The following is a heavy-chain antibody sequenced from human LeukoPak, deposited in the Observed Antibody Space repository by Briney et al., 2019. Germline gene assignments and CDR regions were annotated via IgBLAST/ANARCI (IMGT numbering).Heavy chain of an antibody. J-gene: IGHJ3*02. V-gene: IGHV3-7*01. CDR1: GFTFSMYW. CDR2: LKQDGSQT. CDR3: ARGGTYDI. Sequence: GGSLRLSCVASGFTFSMYWMTWVRQAPGKGLEWVANLKQDGSQTNYVDSVKGRFTISRDNAKKSLYLQMNSLRGEDTAVYYCARGGTYDIWGQGTRVTVSS.